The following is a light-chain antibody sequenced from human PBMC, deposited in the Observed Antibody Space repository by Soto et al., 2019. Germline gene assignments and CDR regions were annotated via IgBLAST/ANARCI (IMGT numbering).Light chain of an antibody. CDR1: QSVSSSY. Sequence: EIVLTQSPGTLSLSPGERATLSCRASQSVSSSYLAWYQQIPGQAPGLLIYDASNRATGIPARFSGSGSGTDFTLTISSLEPEDFAVYYCQQRSTTFGGGTKVDI. J-gene: IGKJ4*01. V-gene: IGKV3D-20*02. CDR2: DAS. CDR3: QQRSTT.